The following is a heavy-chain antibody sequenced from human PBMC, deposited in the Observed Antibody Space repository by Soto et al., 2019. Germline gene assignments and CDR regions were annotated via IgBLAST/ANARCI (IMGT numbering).Heavy chain of an antibody. CDR1: GGSISSGGYS. CDR3: ARDMTTVTTIDY. D-gene: IGHD4-17*01. Sequence: SETLSLTCAVSGGSISSGGYSWSWIRQPPGKGLEWIGYIYHSGSTYYNPSLKSRVTISVDRSKNQFSLKLSSVTAADTAVYYCARDMTTVTTIDYWGQGTLVTVS. CDR2: IYHSGST. V-gene: IGHV4-30-2*01. J-gene: IGHJ4*02.